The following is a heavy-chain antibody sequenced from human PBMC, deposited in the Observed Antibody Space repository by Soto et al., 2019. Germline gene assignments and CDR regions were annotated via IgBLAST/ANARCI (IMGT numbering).Heavy chain of an antibody. CDR1: GFTFSSYG. D-gene: IGHD6-13*01. V-gene: IGHV3-33*08. CDR3: ARHRIAAAGGDY. Sequence: PGGSLRLSCAASGFTFSSYGMHWVRQAPGKGLEWVAVISYDGSNKYYVDSVKGRFTISRDNSKNTLYLQMNSLRAEDTAVYYCARHRIAAAGGDYWGQGTLVTVSS. J-gene: IGHJ4*02. CDR2: ISYDGSNK.